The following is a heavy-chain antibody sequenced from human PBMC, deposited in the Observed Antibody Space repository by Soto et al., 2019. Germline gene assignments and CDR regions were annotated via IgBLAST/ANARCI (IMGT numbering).Heavy chain of an antibody. CDR3: ARGGYYDNTWGKLSHYGLDV. CDR2: ISPYNDYT. V-gene: IGHV1-18*01. Sequence: QVQLVQSAGEVKKPGASVKVSCKASGYTFIRYGITWVRQAPGQGLEWMGWISPYNDYTIYAQKLQGRVTMTTDTSTRTVHRDLRSLKSDDTAVYYGARGGYYDNTWGKLSHYGLDVWGQGTSVTVSS. D-gene: IGHD3-16*01. CDR1: GYTFIRYG. J-gene: IGHJ6*02.